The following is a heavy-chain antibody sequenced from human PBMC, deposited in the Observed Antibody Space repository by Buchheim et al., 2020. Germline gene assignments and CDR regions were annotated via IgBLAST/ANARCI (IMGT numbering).Heavy chain of an antibody. CDR1: GFTFSSYS. D-gene: IGHD3-3*01. CDR3: ARYHFWSGSSRGWNHYYYYGMDV. V-gene: IGHV3-21*01. CDR2: ISSSSSYI. J-gene: IGHJ6*02. Sequence: EVQLVESGGGLVKPGGSLRLSCAASGFTFSSYSMNWVRQAPGKGLEWVSSISSSSSYIYYADSVKGRFTISRDNAKNSLYLQMNSLRAEDTAVYYCARYHFWSGSSRGWNHYYYYGMDVWGQGTT.